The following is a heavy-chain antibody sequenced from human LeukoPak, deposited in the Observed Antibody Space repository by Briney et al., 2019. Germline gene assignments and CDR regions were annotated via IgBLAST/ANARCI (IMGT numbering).Heavy chain of an antibody. V-gene: IGHV3-33*06. D-gene: IGHD4-23*01. Sequence: GRSLRLSCAASGFTFSSYGMHWVRQAPGKGLEWVAVIWYDGSNKYYADSVKGRFTISRDNSKNTLYLQMNSLRAEDTVVYYCAKDSYGGNSKFDYWGQGTLVTVSS. J-gene: IGHJ4*02. CDR1: GFTFSSYG. CDR3: AKDSYGGNSKFDY. CDR2: IWYDGSNK.